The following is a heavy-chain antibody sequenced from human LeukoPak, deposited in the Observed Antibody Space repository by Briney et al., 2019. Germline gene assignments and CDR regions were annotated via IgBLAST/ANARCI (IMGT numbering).Heavy chain of an antibody. CDR3: ARITVAGTLTHDY. J-gene: IGHJ4*02. CDR1: GGSISSSSYY. D-gene: IGHD6-19*01. CDR2: IYYSGSA. Sequence: KPSETLSLTXTVSGGSISSSSYYWGWIRQPPGKGLEWIGSIYYSGSAYYNPSLKSRVTISVDTSKNQFSLKLSSVTAADTAVYYCARITVAGTLTHDYWGQGTLVTVSS. V-gene: IGHV4-39*01.